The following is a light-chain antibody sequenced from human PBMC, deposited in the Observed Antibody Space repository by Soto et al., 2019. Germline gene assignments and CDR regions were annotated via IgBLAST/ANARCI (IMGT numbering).Light chain of an antibody. V-gene: IGKV3-11*01. CDR1: QSVSSY. CDR3: QQYGSSGT. J-gene: IGKJ1*01. Sequence: EIVLPQSPATLSLSPGERSTLSGRASQSVSSYLAWYQQKPGQAPRLLIYDASNRATGIPARFSGSGSGTDFTLTISRLEPEDFAVYYCQQYGSSGTFGQGTKVDIK. CDR2: DAS.